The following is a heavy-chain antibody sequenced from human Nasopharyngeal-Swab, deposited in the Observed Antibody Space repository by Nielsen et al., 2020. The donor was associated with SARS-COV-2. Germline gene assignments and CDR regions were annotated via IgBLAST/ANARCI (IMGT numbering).Heavy chain of an antibody. CDR3: AREVIGQAESDAFDF. CDR2: ILYTGDT. V-gene: IGHV4-31*03. CDR1: GGSISSGRYF. J-gene: IGHJ3*01. D-gene: IGHD3-16*02. Sequence: SETLSLTCTVSGGSISSGRYFWSWIRQHPGKGLEWIGYILYTGDTYYNPSLESRLTISLETSQNQFFLTLRSVTAADTSVYYCAREVIGQAESDAFDFWGQGTLVTVSS.